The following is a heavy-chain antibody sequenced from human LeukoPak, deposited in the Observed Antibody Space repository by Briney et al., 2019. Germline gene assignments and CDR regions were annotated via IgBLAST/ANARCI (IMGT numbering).Heavy chain of an antibody. CDR3: ARRKTTVTPQGYYYYMDV. CDR1: GYSFTSYW. CDR2: IYPGDSDT. Sequence: GESLKISCTGSGYSFTSYWIGGVRQMPGKGLEWMGIIYPGDSDTRYSPSFQGQVTISADKSISTAYLQWSSLKASDTAMYYCARRKTTVTPQGYYYYMDVWGKGTTVTVSS. J-gene: IGHJ6*03. V-gene: IGHV5-51*01. D-gene: IGHD4-17*01.